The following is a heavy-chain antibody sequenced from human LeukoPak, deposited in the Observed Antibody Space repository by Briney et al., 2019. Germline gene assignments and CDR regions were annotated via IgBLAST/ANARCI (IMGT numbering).Heavy chain of an antibody. V-gene: IGHV1-2*02. CDR2: INPNSGGT. J-gene: IGHJ4*02. CDR3: ARAGSGYSSGWYDY. CDR1: GYTFTDYY. D-gene: IGHD6-19*01. Sequence: ASVKVSCKGSGYTFTDYYMHWVRQAPGQGLEWMGWINPNSGGTSYAQKFQGRVTMTRDTSISTDYMELISLRSDDTAVYYCARAGSGYSSGWYDYWGQGTLVTVSS.